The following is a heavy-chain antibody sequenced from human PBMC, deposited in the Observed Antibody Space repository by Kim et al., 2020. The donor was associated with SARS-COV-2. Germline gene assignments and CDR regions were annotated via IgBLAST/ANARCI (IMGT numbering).Heavy chain of an antibody. V-gene: IGHV4-4*02. CDR2: IYHSGST. J-gene: IGHJ6*02. D-gene: IGHD2-21*01. CDR3: SRSDRGIRFPGISYYYGMDV. CDR1: GGSISSSNW. Sequence: SETLSLTCAVSGGSISSSNWWSWVRQPPGKGLEWIGEIYHSGSTNYNPSLKSRVTISVDKSKNQFSLKLSSVTAADTAVYYCSRSDRGIRFPGISYYYGMDVWGQGTTVTVSS.